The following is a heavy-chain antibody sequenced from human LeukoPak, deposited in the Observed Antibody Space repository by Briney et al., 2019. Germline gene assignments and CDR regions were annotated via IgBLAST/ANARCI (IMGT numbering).Heavy chain of an antibody. V-gene: IGHV3-48*02. J-gene: IGHJ4*02. CDR3: ARDSMKGCYYDSSGYCDY. CDR2: ISSSSSTI. D-gene: IGHD3-22*01. CDR1: GFTFSSYS. Sequence: GGSLRLSCAASGFTFSSYSMNWVRQAPGKGLEWVSYISSSSSTIYYADSVKGRFTISRDNAKNSLYLQMNSLRDEDTAVYYCARDSMKGCYYDSSGYCDYWGQGTLVTVSS.